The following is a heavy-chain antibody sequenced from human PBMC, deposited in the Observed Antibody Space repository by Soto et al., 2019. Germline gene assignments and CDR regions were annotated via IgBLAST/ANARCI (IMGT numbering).Heavy chain of an antibody. V-gene: IGHV1-69*06. D-gene: IGHD6-13*01. J-gene: IGHJ4*02. CDR3: ARLAAAGRGYFDY. CDR2: IIPIFGTA. CDR1: GGTFSSYA. Sequence: SVKVSCKASGGTFSSYAISWVRQAPGQGLEWMGGIIPIFGTANYAQKFQGRVTITADKSTSTAYMELSSLRSEDTAVYYCARLAAAGRGYFDYSGQGTLLTFFS.